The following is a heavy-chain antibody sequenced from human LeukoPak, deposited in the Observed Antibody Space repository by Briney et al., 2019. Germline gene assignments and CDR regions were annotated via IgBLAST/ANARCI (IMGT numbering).Heavy chain of an antibody. Sequence: SETLSLTCTVSGGSFSSYYGSWIRQPPGKGLEWIGYIYYSGSTNYNPSLKSRVTISVDTSKNQFSLKLSSVTAADTAVYYCARAAPYCSGGSCAPDYWGQGTLVTVSS. V-gene: IGHV4-59*01. D-gene: IGHD2-15*01. J-gene: IGHJ4*02. CDR3: ARAAPYCSGGSCAPDY. CDR1: GGSFSSYY. CDR2: IYYSGST.